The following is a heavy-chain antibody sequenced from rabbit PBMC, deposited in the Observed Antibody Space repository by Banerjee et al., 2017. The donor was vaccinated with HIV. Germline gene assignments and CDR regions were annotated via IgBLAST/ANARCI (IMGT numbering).Heavy chain of an antibody. CDR2: INTSSGKP. D-gene: IGHD2-1*01. CDR1: GFSFNNNYV. Sequence: QEQLEESGGDLVKPEGSLTLTCTASGFSFNNNYVMCWVRQAPGKGLEWIGCINTSSGKPVYASWAKGRFTISKPSSTTVTLQMTSRTAADTAPYFCARGGGTAGDGYYLWGQGTLVTVS. CDR3: ARGGGTAGDGYYL. V-gene: IGHV1S45*01. J-gene: IGHJ6*01.